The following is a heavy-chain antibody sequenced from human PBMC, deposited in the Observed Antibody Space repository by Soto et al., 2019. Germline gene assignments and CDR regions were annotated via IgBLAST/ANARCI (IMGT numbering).Heavy chain of an antibody. CDR3: ARDRYCSGGSCYQEYFQH. CDR2: IWYDGSNK. CDR1: GFTSSSYG. V-gene: IGHV3-33*01. J-gene: IGHJ1*01. D-gene: IGHD2-15*01. Sequence: PGGSLRLSCAASGFTSSSYGMHWVRQAPGKGLEWVAVIWYDGSNKYYADSVKGRFTISRDNSKNTLYLQMNSLRAEDTAVYYCARDRYCSGGSCYQEYFQHWGQGTLVTVSS.